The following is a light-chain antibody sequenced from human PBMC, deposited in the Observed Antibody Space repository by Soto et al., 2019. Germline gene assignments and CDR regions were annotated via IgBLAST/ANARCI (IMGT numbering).Light chain of an antibody. Sequence: EIVLTQSPATLSLSPGERATLSCRASQTVSSYLAWYQHKPCQAPRLLVYDASDRATGIPARFSGSGSGTDFTLTISSLEPEDFAVYYCQQRRTFGQGTRLEIK. CDR1: QTVSSY. V-gene: IGKV3-11*01. J-gene: IGKJ5*01. CDR2: DAS. CDR3: QQRRT.